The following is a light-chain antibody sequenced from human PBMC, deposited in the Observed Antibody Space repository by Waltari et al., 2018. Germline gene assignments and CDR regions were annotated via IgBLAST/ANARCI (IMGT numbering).Light chain of an antibody. V-gene: IGKV2-30*02. CDR2: KIS. Sequence: DVVLTQSPLSLPITPGQAASISCRSSQRLVHSDVNIYLSWYQQKAGQSPRLLIYKISNRNSGVPDRLSGSGSETDFTLKISRVEAEDIGVYYWRHGSHWPHSFGQGTKVEIK. J-gene: IGKJ2*03. CDR3: RHGSHWPHS. CDR1: QRLVHSDVNIY.